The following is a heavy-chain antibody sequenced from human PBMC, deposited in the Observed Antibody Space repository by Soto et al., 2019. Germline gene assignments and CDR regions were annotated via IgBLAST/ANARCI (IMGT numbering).Heavy chain of an antibody. CDR3: AKPVPSSGYY. CDR2: ISYDGSNK. V-gene: IGHV3-30*18. J-gene: IGHJ4*02. D-gene: IGHD3-22*01. CDR1: GFTFSSYG. Sequence: QVQLVESGGGVVQPGRSLRLSCAASGFTFSSYGMHWVRQAPGKGLEWVGVISYDGSNKYYADSVKGLFTISRDNSKNTLYLQMNSLRAEGTAVYYCAKPVPSSGYYWGQGTLVTVSS.